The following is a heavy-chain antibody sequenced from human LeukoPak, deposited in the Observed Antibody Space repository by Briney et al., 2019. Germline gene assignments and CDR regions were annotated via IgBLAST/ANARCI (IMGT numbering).Heavy chain of an antibody. CDR1: GHTFTSNW. CDR3: ARCSNSVWLDP. Sequence: GESLKISCKASGHTFTSNWIGWVRQMPGKGLEWMGIIYPGDSDIRYSPSFQGQVTISADKSISTAYLQWSSLKASDTAMYYCARCSNSVWLDPWGQGTLVTVSS. CDR2: IYPGDSDI. D-gene: IGHD6-6*01. V-gene: IGHV5-51*01. J-gene: IGHJ5*02.